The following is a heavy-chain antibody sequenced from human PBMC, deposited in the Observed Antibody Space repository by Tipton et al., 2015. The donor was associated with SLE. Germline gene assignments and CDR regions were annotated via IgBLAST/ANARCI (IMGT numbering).Heavy chain of an antibody. Sequence: TLSLTCTVSGGSISSSSYYWGWIRQPPGKGLEWIGSIYYSGSTYYNPSLKSRVTISVDTSKNQFSLKLSSVTAADTAVYHCARGGSGYYTGFGYWGQGTLVTVSS. J-gene: IGHJ4*02. D-gene: IGHD3-3*01. CDR3: ARGGSGYYTGFGY. CDR2: IYYSGST. CDR1: GGSISSSSYY. V-gene: IGHV4-39*07.